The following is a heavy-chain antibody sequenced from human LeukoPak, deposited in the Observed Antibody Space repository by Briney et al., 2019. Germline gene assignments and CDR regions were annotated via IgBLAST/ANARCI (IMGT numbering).Heavy chain of an antibody. V-gene: IGHV4-59*01. CDR3: ARSRRTLDGYNWFDY. Sequence: PSETLSLTCTVSGGSISTYYWSWIRQAPGKGLEWIGYIYYTGSTNYNPSLKSRVTISVDTSKNQFSLKLSSVTAADTAVYYCARSRRTLDGYNWFDYWGQGTLVTVSS. CDR2: IYYTGST. D-gene: IGHD5-24*01. CDR1: GGSISTYY. J-gene: IGHJ4*02.